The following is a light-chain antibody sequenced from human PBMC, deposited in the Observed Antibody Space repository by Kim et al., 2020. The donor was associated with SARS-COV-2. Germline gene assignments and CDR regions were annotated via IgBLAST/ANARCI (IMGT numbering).Light chain of an antibody. Sequence: LSPAESATLSCRPSQSVSTSLAWYHQKSGQAPMLLLYDASNRATGIPARFSGSGSGTDFILTISSLEPEDFAVYFCQQRSNWPLTFGQGTRLEIK. CDR3: QQRSNWPLT. J-gene: IGKJ5*01. V-gene: IGKV3-11*01. CDR1: QSVSTS. CDR2: DAS.